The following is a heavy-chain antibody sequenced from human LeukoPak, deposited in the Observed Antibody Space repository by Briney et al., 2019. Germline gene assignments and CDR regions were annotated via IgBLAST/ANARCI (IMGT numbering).Heavy chain of an antibody. CDR1: GGSISSYY. Sequence: SSETLSLTCTVSGGSISSYYWSWIRQPPGKGLEWIGYIYYSGSTNYNPSLKGRVTISVDTSKNQFSLKLSSVTAADTAVYYCARVIGGSYGEYYFDYWGQGTLVTVSS. V-gene: IGHV4-59*01. CDR2: IYYSGST. CDR3: ARVIGGSYGEYYFDY. D-gene: IGHD1-26*01. J-gene: IGHJ4*02.